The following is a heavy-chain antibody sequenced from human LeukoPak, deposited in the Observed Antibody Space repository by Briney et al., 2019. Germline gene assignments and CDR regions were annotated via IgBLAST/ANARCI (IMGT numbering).Heavy chain of an antibody. CDR3: ARAPDSSGYYWNDAFDI. CDR2: IIPIFGTT. J-gene: IGHJ3*02. V-gene: IGHV1-69*05. CDR1: GGTFSSYA. D-gene: IGHD3-22*01. Sequence: SVKVSCKASGGTFSSYAISWVRQAPGQGFEWMGRIIPIFGTTNYAQKFQGRVTITTDESTSTAYMELSSLRSEDTAVYYCARAPDSSGYYWNDAFDIWGQGTMVTVSS.